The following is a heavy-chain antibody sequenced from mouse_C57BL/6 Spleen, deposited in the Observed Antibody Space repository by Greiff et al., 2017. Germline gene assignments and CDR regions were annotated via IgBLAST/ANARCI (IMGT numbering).Heavy chain of an antibody. Sequence: VQLQQSGPELVKPGASVKISCKASGYTFTSYGISWVKQRTGQGLEWIGEIYPRSGNTYYNEKFKGKATLTADKSSSTAYMELRSLTSEDSAVYFCARSITTVVATRYFDVWGTGTTVTVSS. V-gene: IGHV1-81*01. CDR3: ARSITTVVATRYFDV. D-gene: IGHD1-1*01. CDR1: GYTFTSYG. CDR2: IYPRSGNT. J-gene: IGHJ1*03.